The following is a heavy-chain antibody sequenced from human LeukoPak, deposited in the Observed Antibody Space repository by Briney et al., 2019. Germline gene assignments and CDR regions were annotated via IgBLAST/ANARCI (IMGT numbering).Heavy chain of an antibody. Sequence: GGSLRLSCAASGFTFSSYSMNWVRQAPGKGLEWVSSISSSSSYIYYADPVKGRFTISRDNAKNSLYLQMNNLRAEDTAVYYCARGGGEYSSSSGVYWGQGTLVTASS. V-gene: IGHV3-21*01. CDR1: GFTFSSYS. J-gene: IGHJ4*02. CDR3: ARGGGEYSSSSGVY. CDR2: ISSSSSYI. D-gene: IGHD6-6*01.